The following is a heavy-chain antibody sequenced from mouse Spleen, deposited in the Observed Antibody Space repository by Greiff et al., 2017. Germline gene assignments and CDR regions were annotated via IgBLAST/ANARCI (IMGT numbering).Heavy chain of an antibody. J-gene: IGHJ3*01. CDR1: GFTFSSYG. Sequence: EVQRVESGGGLVKPGGSLKLSCAASGFTFSSYGMSWVRQTPEKRLEWVATISGGGSYTYYPDSVKGRFTISRDNAKNNLYLQMSSLRSEDTALYCCARRDSYEFAYWGQGTLVTVSA. CDR3: ARRDSYEFAY. CDR2: ISGGGSYT. V-gene: IGHV5-9-2*01. D-gene: IGHD2-12*01.